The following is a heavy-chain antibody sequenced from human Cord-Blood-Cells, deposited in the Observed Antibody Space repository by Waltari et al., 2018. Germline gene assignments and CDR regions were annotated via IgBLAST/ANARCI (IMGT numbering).Heavy chain of an antibody. CDR2: IKRDGSST. V-gene: IGHV3-74*01. CDR1: GFTFSSYW. Sequence: VQLVESGGGFVQPGWSLRLPCAASGFTFSSYWWHWVGQVPGKGLLWVPLIKRDGSSTSYADSVKGRFTISRDNAKSTLYLQMNSLRAEDTAVYYCARYCSSTSCYRGAFDIWGQGTMVTVSS. D-gene: IGHD2-2*02. J-gene: IGHJ3*02. CDR3: ARYCSSTSCYRGAFDI.